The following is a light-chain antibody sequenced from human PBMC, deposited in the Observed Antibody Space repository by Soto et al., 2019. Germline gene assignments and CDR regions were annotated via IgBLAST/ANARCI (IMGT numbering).Light chain of an antibody. V-gene: IGKV3-11*01. J-gene: IGKJ4*02. Sequence: EIVMTQSPATLSASPGERATLSCRASQSVSSNLAWYQQKPGQAPRLLIYDASNWATGIPARFSGSGSGTDFTLTISSLEPEDFAVYYCQQRSNWPLTFGGGTKVDIK. CDR3: QQRSNWPLT. CDR2: DAS. CDR1: QSVSSN.